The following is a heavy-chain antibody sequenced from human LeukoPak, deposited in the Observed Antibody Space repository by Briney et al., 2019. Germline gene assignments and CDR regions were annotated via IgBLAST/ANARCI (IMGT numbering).Heavy chain of an antibody. Sequence: PGGSLRLSCAASGFPFANTWMHWVRQAPGKGLVWVSLITGDGSSSNYADSVKDRFTISRDNAKNTLYLQMHSLRTEDTAVCYCVIGGTYGSGSWGQGTLVTVSS. V-gene: IGHV3-74*01. D-gene: IGHD3-10*01. CDR3: VIGGTYGSGS. CDR2: ITGDGSSS. CDR1: GFPFANTW. J-gene: IGHJ4*02.